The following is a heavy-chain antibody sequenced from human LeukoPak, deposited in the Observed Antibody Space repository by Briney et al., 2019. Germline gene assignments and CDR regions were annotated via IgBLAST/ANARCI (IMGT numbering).Heavy chain of an antibody. CDR2: IKEDGSEE. CDR1: GFTFGQYW. D-gene: IGHD6-19*01. J-gene: IGHJ4*02. Sequence: GGSLRLSRAASGFTFGQYWMSWVRQAPGKGLEWVANIKEDGSEENYVDSVKGRFTISRDNAKNSLFLQMNSLRGEDTAVYYCARAGHSRGWYFSQACWGQGTLVTVSS. CDR3: ARAGHSRGWYFSQAC. V-gene: IGHV3-7*04.